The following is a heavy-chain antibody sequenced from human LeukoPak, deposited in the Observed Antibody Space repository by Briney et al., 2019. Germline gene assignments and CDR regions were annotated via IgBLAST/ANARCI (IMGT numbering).Heavy chain of an antibody. CDR2: INTGNGNT. CDR3: ARGLAVGGSGSSLY. CDR1: GYTFTSYA. D-gene: IGHD3-10*01. J-gene: IGHJ4*02. Sequence: ASVKVSCKASGYTFTSYAMHWVRQAPGQRLEWMGWINTGNGNTKYSQKFQGRVTITRDTSASTAYMELSSLRSEDTAVYYCARGLAVGGSGSSLYWGQVTLVTVSS. V-gene: IGHV1-3*04.